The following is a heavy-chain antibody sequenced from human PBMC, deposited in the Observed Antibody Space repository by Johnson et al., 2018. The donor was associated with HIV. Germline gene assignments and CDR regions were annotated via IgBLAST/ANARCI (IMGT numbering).Heavy chain of an antibody. Sequence: QAQLVESGGGVVQPRRSLRLSCEASGFTFSSYAIPWVRQVPGKGPEWAAAILYDGRTKYYADSVKGRFTISSDNSKHTLYLQMNSLRAEDTAVYYCARGVDGAVDIWGQGTMVTVSS. CDR2: ILYDGRTK. CDR1: GFTFSSYA. CDR3: ARGVDGAVDI. V-gene: IGHV3-30*04. J-gene: IGHJ3*02. D-gene: IGHD3-9*01.